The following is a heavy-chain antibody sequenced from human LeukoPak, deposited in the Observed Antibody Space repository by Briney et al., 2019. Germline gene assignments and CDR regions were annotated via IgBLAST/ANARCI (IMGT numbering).Heavy chain of an antibody. CDR2: IIPIFGTV. V-gene: IGHV1-69*01. D-gene: IGHD5-12*01. Sequence: SVKVSCKASGDTLSSHGFSWVRQAPGQGLEWMGGIIPIFGTVNYAQNFQGRVTITADESTSTAYMELSRLRSEDTAVYYCAMGYSGYEWARKFLDWFDPWGQGTLVTVSS. J-gene: IGHJ5*02. CDR1: GDTLSSHG. CDR3: AMGYSGYEWARKFLDWFDP.